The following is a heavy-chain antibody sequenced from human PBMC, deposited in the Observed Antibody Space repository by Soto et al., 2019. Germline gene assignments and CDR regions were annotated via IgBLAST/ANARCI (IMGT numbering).Heavy chain of an antibody. CDR1: GYPVTAYY. D-gene: IGHD3-3*01. CDR3: ARGGGVGVAGSAAFDM. Sequence: QLHLVQSGAVVKKPGASVTVSCSASGYPVTAYYMHWVRQAPGRGLEWMGGINPATGAAKYTQTFQGRVTMARDPSTRTVFMELSGTTSEEPAVFSCARGGGVGVAGSAAFDMWGQGTLVTVSS. V-gene: IGHV1-2*02. J-gene: IGHJ3*02. CDR2: INPATGAA.